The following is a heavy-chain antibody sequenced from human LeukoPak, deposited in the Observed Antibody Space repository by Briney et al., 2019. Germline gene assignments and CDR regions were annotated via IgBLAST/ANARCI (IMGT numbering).Heavy chain of an antibody. Sequence: SETLSLTCTVSGGSISSSSYYWGWIRQPPGKGLEWIGSIYYSGSTYYNPSLKSRVTISVDTSKNQFSLKLSSVTAADTAVYYCARDLGGSKAFDAFDIWGQGTMVTVSS. CDR2: IYYSGST. J-gene: IGHJ3*02. V-gene: IGHV4-39*07. CDR1: GGSISSSSYY. D-gene: IGHD3-10*01. CDR3: ARDLGGSKAFDAFDI.